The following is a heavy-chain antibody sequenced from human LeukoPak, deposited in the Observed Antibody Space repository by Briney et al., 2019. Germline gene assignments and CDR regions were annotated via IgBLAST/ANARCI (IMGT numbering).Heavy chain of an antibody. CDR1: GFTFSSYG. CDR2: ISYDGSDE. CDR3: AKDKYYGSGSYFDY. D-gene: IGHD3-10*01. J-gene: IGHJ4*02. Sequence: GGSLRLSCAASGFTFSSYGMHWVRQAPGKGLEWVAVISYDGSDEYYADSVKGRFTISRDNSKNTLYLQMNSLRAEDTAVYYCAKDKYYGSGSYFDYWGQGTLVTVSS. V-gene: IGHV3-30*18.